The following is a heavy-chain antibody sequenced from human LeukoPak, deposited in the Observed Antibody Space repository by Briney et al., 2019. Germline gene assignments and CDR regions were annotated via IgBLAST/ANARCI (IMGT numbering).Heavy chain of an antibody. J-gene: IGHJ4*02. Sequence: PSETLSLTCTVSGGSISSYYWSCIRQLPGKGLEWIGYIYSGSTNYNPSLKSRVTISGDTSKNQFSLKLSSVTAADTAVYYCARDLGAAGGAFDYWGQGTLVTVSS. D-gene: IGHD6-13*01. V-gene: IGHV4-59*01. CDR1: GGSISSYY. CDR3: ARDLGAAGGAFDY. CDR2: IYSGST.